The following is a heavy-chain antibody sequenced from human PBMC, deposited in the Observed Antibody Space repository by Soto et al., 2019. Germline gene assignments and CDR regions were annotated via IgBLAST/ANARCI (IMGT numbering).Heavy chain of an antibody. V-gene: IGHV3-48*02. Sequence: EVQLVESGGGLVQPGGSLRLSCAASGFIFSSYSMNWVRQAPGKGLEWVAHISSSSSTIKYADSVKGRFTISRDNAKNSLYLQMNRLRDEDTAVYYCARFAWDLLGVDYWGQGTLVTVSS. CDR2: ISSSSSTI. D-gene: IGHD1-26*01. CDR1: GFIFSSYS. CDR3: ARFAWDLLGVDY. J-gene: IGHJ4*02.